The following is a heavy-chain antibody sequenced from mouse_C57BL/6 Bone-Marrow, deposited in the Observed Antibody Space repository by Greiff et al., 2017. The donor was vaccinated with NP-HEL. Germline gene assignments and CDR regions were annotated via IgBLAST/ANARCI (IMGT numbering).Heavy chain of an antibody. CDR3: ARGRITTEGFAY. Sequence: EVKLVESGGGLVKPGGSLKLSCAASGFTFSSYAMSWVRQTPEKRLEWVATISDGGSYTYYPDNVKGRFTISRDNAKNNLYLQMSHLKSEDTAMYYCARGRITTEGFAYWGQGTLVTVSA. CDR2: ISDGGSYT. J-gene: IGHJ3*01. D-gene: IGHD1-1*01. V-gene: IGHV5-4*03. CDR1: GFTFSSYA.